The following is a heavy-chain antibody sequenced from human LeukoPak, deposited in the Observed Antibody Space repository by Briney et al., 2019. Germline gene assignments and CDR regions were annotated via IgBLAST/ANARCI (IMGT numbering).Heavy chain of an antibody. CDR2: IYYSGST. Sequence: SETLSLTCTVSGGSISSYYWSWIRQPPGKGLEWIRYIYYSGSTNYNPSLKSRVTISVDTSKNQFSLKLSSVTAADTVVYYCARGYGSGSNWFDPWGQGTLVTVSS. V-gene: IGHV4-59*01. D-gene: IGHD3-10*01. CDR1: GGSISSYY. J-gene: IGHJ5*02. CDR3: ARGYGSGSNWFDP.